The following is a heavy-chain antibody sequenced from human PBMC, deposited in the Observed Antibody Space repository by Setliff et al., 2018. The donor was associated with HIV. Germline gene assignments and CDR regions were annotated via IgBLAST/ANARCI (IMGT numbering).Heavy chain of an antibody. Sequence: SETLSLTCTVSGASITSHYWSWIRQSPGRELEWIGYIYSTGSTNYNPSLQSRVSISMDASKNKFSLKVTSVTSADTAVYFCARGDGYRSNDAYYDTGMDVWGQGITVTVSS. J-gene: IGHJ6*02. CDR2: IYSTGST. D-gene: IGHD5-12*01. CDR1: GASITSHY. V-gene: IGHV4-59*11. CDR3: ARGDGYRSNDAYYDTGMDV.